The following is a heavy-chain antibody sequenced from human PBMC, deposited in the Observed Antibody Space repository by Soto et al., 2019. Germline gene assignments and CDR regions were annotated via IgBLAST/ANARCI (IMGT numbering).Heavy chain of an antibody. J-gene: IGHJ4*02. V-gene: IGHV1-3*01. CDR3: ARDPGTGAALRAYHFDY. Sequence: GASVKVSCKDCRYGYTTSALHWVRQSPGQRLEWMGWINAGNGDTKYSEKFQGRVTITRDTSANTAYMELSSLRSEDTSVYFCARDPGTGAALRAYHFDYWGQGTLVTVSS. CDR2: INAGNGDT. D-gene: IGHD1-1*01. CDR1: RYGYTTSA.